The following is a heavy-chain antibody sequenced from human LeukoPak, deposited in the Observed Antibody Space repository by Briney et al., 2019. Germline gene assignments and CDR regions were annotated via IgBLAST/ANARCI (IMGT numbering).Heavy chain of an antibody. V-gene: IGHV3-7*01. Sequence: GGSLRLSCAASGFTFSSYWMSWVRQAPGKGLEWVANIRQDGSVQNYVDSVKGRFTISRDNPKNSVYLQMSSLRAEDTAVYYCLVTTRSRGLDYWGQGTLVTVSS. D-gene: IGHD1/OR15-1a*01. CDR1: GFTFSSYW. CDR3: LVTTRSRGLDY. J-gene: IGHJ4*02. CDR2: IRQDGSVQ.